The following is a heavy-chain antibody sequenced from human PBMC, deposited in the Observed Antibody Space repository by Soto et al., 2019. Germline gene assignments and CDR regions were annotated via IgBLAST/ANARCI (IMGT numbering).Heavy chain of an antibody. Sequence: GGSLRLSCAASGFTFSNAWMNWVRQAPGKGLEWVGRIKSKTGGGTTDYAAPVKGRFTISRDDSKNTLYLQMNSLKTEDTAVYYCTTEDSGRIDYWGQGTLVTVSS. CDR2: IKSKTGGGTT. J-gene: IGHJ4*02. D-gene: IGHD6-19*01. CDR3: TTEDSGRIDY. V-gene: IGHV3-15*07. CDR1: GFTFSNAW.